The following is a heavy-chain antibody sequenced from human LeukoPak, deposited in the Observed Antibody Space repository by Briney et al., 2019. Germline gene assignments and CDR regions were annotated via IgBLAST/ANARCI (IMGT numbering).Heavy chain of an antibody. D-gene: IGHD6-19*01. V-gene: IGHV1-2*02. CDR2: INPNSGLT. Sequence: ASVKVSCKASGYTFTVYYSHWVRQAPGQGLEWMGWINPNSGLTNYAQKFQGRVTMTRDTSITTTYMELSSLRAEDTAVYYCARDRIAVAGTFDYWGQGTLVTVSS. CDR3: ARDRIAVAGTFDY. J-gene: IGHJ4*02. CDR1: GYTFTVYY.